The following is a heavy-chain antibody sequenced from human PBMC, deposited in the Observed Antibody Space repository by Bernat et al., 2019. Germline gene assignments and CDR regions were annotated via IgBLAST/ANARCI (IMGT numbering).Heavy chain of an antibody. D-gene: IGHD5-24*01. J-gene: IGHJ4*02. CDR3: ARGGDVHKPFDY. CDR1: GGSISYYY. CDR2: IYYSGST. Sequence: QVQLQESGPGLVKPSETLSLTCSVSGGSISYYYWSWIRQPPGKGLEWIGYIYYSGSTNYNPSLKSRVTISVDTSKNQFSLKLSSVTTADTAVYYCARGGDVHKPFDYWGQGTLVTVSS. V-gene: IGHV4-59*01.